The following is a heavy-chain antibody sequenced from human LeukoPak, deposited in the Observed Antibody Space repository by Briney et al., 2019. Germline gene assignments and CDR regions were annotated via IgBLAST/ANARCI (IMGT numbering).Heavy chain of an antibody. Sequence: PSETLSLTCAVYGGPFSAYHWFWIRQPPGKGLEWIGEVTHSGSINYNPSLKSRITISVDTSKNQFSLRVTSVTAADTAVYYCARGRRSGLSGAVDHWGQGTLVTVSS. CDR3: ARGRRSGLSGAVDH. CDR2: VTHSGSI. V-gene: IGHV4-34*01. CDR1: GGPFSAYH. D-gene: IGHD6-19*01. J-gene: IGHJ5*02.